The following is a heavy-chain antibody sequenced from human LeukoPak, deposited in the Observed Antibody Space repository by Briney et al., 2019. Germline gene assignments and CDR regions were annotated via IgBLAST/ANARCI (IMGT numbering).Heavy chain of an antibody. V-gene: IGHV3-7*04. Sequence: PGGPLRLSCEASGITPGSYWMSWFGQAPGKGREWVANIKQDGSEKYYVDSVKGRFTISRDNAKNSLYLQMNSLRAEDTAMYYCARARIAVAVYYFDCWGQGTLVTVSS. CDR1: GITPGSYW. D-gene: IGHD6-19*01. CDR3: ARARIAVAVYYFDC. J-gene: IGHJ4*02. CDR2: IKQDGSEK.